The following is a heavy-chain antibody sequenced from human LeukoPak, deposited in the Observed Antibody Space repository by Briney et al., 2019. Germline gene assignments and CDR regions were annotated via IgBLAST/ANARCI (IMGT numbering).Heavy chain of an antibody. CDR2: INHSGST. CDR1: SGSFSGYY. Sequence: SETLSLTCAIYSGSFSGYYWSWIRQPPGKGLEWIGEINHSGSTNYNPSLKSRVTISVDTSKNQFSLKLSSVTAADTAVYYCARHYGVNNWFDPWGQGTLVTVSS. J-gene: IGHJ5*02. V-gene: IGHV4-34*01. CDR3: ARHYGVNNWFDP. D-gene: IGHD4-17*01.